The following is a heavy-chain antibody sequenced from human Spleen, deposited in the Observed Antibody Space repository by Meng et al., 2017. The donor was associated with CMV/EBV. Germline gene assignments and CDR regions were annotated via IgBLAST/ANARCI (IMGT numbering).Heavy chain of an antibody. D-gene: IGHD2/OR15-2a*01. CDR3: TTLGIYGK. J-gene: IGHJ4*02. V-gene: IGHV3-15*01. Sequence: LYCAASGFNFRNAWMYWVRQAPGKGLEWVGRIKSRTDGGTTDYAAPVKARFTISRDDSSNTLYLQMNSLKTEDTALYYCTTLGIYGKWGQGTLVTVSS. CDR2: IKSRTDGGTT. CDR1: GFNFRNAW.